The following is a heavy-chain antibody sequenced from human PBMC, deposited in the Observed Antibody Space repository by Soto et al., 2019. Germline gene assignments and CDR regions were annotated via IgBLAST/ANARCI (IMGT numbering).Heavy chain of an antibody. CDR2: INYSGNT. V-gene: IGHV4-59*01. J-gene: IGHJ4*02. CDR3: ARAISSGWSYDY. D-gene: IGHD6-19*01. Sequence: SETLSLTCTVSGDSIRTYYWSWIRQPPGKGPEWIGYINYSGNTNYNPSLKGRVTISVDTSKSQFSLKLSSVTAADTAVYYCARAISSGWSYDYWGQGALVTVSS. CDR1: GDSIRTYY.